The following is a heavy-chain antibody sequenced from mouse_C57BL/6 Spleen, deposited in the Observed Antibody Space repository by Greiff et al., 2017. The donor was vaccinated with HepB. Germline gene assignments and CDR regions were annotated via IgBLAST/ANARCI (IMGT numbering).Heavy chain of an antibody. D-gene: IGHD1-1*01. CDR1: GYSFTDYN. CDR2: INPNYGTT. Sequence: LVESGPELVKPGASVKISCKASGYSFTDYNMNWVKQSNGKSLEWIGVINPNYGTTSYNQKFKGQATLTVDQSSSTAYMQLNSLTSEDAAVYYCARSGNYGSAYYFDHWGQGTTLTVSS. CDR3: ARSGNYGSAYYFDH. V-gene: IGHV1-39*01. J-gene: IGHJ2*01.